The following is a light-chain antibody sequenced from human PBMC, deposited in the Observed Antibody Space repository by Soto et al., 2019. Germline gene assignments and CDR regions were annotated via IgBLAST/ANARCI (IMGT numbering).Light chain of an antibody. CDR3: QQYNNWPRT. V-gene: IGKV3-15*01. Sequence: EIVMTQSPATLSVSPGERATLSCRASQSVSRYLAWYQQKPGQAPRLLIYGASTRATGRPARFSGSGSGTEFTLTISSLQSEDFAVYYCQQYNNWPRTFGQGTKVEI. J-gene: IGKJ1*01. CDR1: QSVSRY. CDR2: GAS.